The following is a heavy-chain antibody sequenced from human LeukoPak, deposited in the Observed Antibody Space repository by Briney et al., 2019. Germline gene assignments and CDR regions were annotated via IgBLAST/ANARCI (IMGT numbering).Heavy chain of an antibody. CDR1: GGSISSSNW. D-gene: IGHD1-26*01. V-gene: IGHV4-4*02. CDR2: IYHSGST. Sequence: SETLSLTCAVSGGSISSSNWWSWVRQPPGKGLEWIGEIYHSGSTNYNPSLKSRVTILVDKSKNQFSLKLSSVTAADTAVYYCARRIDGSSYFDYWGQGTLVTVSS. J-gene: IGHJ4*02. CDR3: ARRIDGSSYFDY.